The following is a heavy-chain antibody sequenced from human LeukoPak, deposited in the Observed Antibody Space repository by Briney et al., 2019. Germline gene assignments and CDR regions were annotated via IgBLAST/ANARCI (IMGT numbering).Heavy chain of an antibody. V-gene: IGHV4-39*01. CDR1: GGSISSGGYY. CDR3: ARHYNYDSSLGRWFDP. Sequence: SETLSLTCTVSGGSISSGGYYWGWIRQPPGKGLEGIGSIYYSGSTYYNPSLKSRGTISVDTSKNQFSLKLSSVTAADTAVYYCARHYNYDSSLGRWFDPWGQGTLVTVSS. CDR2: IYYSGST. J-gene: IGHJ5*02. D-gene: IGHD3-22*01.